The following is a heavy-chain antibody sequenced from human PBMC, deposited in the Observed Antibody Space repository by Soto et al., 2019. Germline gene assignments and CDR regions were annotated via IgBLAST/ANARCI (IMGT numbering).Heavy chain of an antibody. D-gene: IGHD6-13*01. V-gene: IGHV4-4*07. J-gene: IGHJ4*02. CDR1: GGCISSFD. CDR2: IYSGGRN. Sequence: PXGSLSLASTVRGGCISSFDGSWIRQPAGKGLEWIGRIYSGGRNNYNPSLKSRVTMSVDTSKNQFSLRLSSVTAPDTATYYSARGRSRWDYCGQRTLVTVSS. CDR3: ARGRSRWDY.